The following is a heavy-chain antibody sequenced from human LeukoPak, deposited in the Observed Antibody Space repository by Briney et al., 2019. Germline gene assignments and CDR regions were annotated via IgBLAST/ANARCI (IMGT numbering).Heavy chain of an antibody. V-gene: IGHV1-69*01. D-gene: IGHD6-13*01. J-gene: IGHJ4*02. CDR2: IIPIFGTA. Sequence: ASVRVSCKASGGTFSSYAISWVRQAPGQGLEWMGGIIPIFGTANYAQKFQSRVTITADESTSTAYMELSSLRSEDTAVYYCARDGGRSKWGQQLENADYWGQGTLVTVSS. CDR3: ARDGGRSKWGQQLENADY. CDR1: GGTFSSYA.